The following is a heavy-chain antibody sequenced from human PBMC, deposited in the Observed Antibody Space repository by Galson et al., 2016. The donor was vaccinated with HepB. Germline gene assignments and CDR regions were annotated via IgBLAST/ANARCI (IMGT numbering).Heavy chain of an antibody. V-gene: IGHV3-23*01. J-gene: IGHJ6*02. CDR1: GFTFTNCA. CDR2: LSGSINAT. D-gene: IGHD3-10*01. Sequence: SLRLSCAASGFTFTNCAMTWVRQAPGKGLQWVSGLSGSINATYYADSVKGRFIISRDDSKNTLYLQMHSLRAEDTALYYCAKLPSRYYGSGAGYGMDIWGQGTTVTVSS. CDR3: AKLPSRYYGSGAGYGMDI.